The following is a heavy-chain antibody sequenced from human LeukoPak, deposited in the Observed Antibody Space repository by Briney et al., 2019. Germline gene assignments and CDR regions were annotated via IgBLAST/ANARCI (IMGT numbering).Heavy chain of an antibody. CDR1: GGSISSSSYY. D-gene: IGHD3-22*01. Sequence: SETLSLTCTVSGGSISSSSYYWGWIRQPRGKGLEWIGSIYHSGSTDYVPSLKSRVTISLDTSKNQFSLQLSSLTAADTAVYYCARHRYFDSSGYFYDFDYWGQGTLVTVSS. J-gene: IGHJ4*02. CDR2: IYHSGST. V-gene: IGHV4-39*01. CDR3: ARHRYFDSSGYFYDFDY.